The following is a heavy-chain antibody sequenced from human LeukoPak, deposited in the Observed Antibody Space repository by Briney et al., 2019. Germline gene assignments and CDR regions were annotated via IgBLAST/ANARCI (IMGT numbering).Heavy chain of an antibody. J-gene: IGHJ6*02. CDR1: GFTFSSYA. D-gene: IGHD5-18*01. CDR2: ISYDGSNK. V-gene: IGHV3-30-3*01. Sequence: GGSLRLSCAASGFTFSSYAMHWVRQAPGKGLEWVAVISYDGSNKYYADSVKGRFTISRDNSKNTLYLQMNSLRAEDTAVYYCARDRYTAMEGGMDVWGQGTTVTVSS. CDR3: ARDRYTAMEGGMDV.